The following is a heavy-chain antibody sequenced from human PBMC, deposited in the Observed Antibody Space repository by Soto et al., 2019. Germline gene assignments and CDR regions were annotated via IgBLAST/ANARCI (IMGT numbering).Heavy chain of an antibody. D-gene: IGHD1-26*01. J-gene: IGHJ4*02. Sequence: QVQLVESGGALVKPGGSLRLSCAASGFNFSDFYISWIRQAPGKGLEWVSFISATGETTYYAESVKGRFTISRDNAQKSLDLQMNSLRDENTAMNYCFSQLQGSRRKYYFHFWGPGTLVTVAS. CDR2: ISATGETT. CDR3: FSQLQGSRRKYYFHF. CDR1: GFNFSDFY. V-gene: IGHV3-11*01.